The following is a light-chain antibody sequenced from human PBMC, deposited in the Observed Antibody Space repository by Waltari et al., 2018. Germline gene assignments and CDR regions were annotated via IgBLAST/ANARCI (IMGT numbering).Light chain of an antibody. CDR1: PNIGRT. J-gene: IGKJ1*01. V-gene: IGKV3-20*01. Sequence: EVVLTQSPGTLSLSPGERATLSCRASPNIGRTLTWYQQKPGQSPRLLMYGASIRAAGTPDRFSGSGSGTDFILTITRLEPEDFAVYYCQNYERLPVTFGQGTKVEIK. CDR3: QNYERLPVT. CDR2: GAS.